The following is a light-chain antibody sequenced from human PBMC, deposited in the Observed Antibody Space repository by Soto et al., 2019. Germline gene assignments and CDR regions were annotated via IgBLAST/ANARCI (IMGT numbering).Light chain of an antibody. V-gene: IGKV1-39*01. CDR3: QQTYSTPWT. CDR1: QSIGTD. Sequence: DIQMTQSPSSLSASLGDRVSITCRASQSIGTDLNWYQQKPGKAPKLLISGASTLQGGVPSRFSGSVSGTEFPLTISSLQPGDLATYFCQQTYSTPWTFAQGTKVDI. CDR2: GAS. J-gene: IGKJ1*01.